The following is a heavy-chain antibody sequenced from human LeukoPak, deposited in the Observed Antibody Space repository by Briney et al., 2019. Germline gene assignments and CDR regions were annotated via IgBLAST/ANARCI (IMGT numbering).Heavy chain of an antibody. Sequence: RGSLRLSCAASGFTFSRHYMHWVRHAPGKGLVWVSRVNGVGTDKIYADSVKGRFTISRDNAKNTLYLQMNSLRVEDTAMYYCTSGWDHYDFDSWGQGVLVTVSS. CDR1: GFTFSRHY. V-gene: IGHV3-74*01. J-gene: IGHJ5*01. CDR2: VNGVGTDK. CDR3: TSGWDHYDFDS. D-gene: IGHD3-3*01.